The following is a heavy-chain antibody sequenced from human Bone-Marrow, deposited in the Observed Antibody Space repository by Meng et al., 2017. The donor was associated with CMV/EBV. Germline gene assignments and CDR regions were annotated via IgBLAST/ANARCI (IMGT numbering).Heavy chain of an antibody. D-gene: IGHD4-23*01. J-gene: IGHJ4*02. CDR1: GFIFSDYT. CDR3: ARDESVGTPIDF. CDR2: ISATSLYI. V-gene: IGHV3-21*01. Sequence: GESLKISCASSGFIFSDYTMNWVRQTPGKGLEWVSSISATSLYIYYADSIRGRFTISRDNTKNLVYLDMTGLRAEDTAVYYCARDESVGTPIDFWGQGTRVTVSS.